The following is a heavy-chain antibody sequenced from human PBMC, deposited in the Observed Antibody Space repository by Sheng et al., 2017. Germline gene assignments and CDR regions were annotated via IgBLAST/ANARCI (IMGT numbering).Heavy chain of an antibody. CDR3: VREREAFDS. CDR2: ISSGGST. D-gene: IGHD1-26*01. V-gene: IGHV3-53*02. CDR1: GFSVSSNY. Sequence: EVQLVETGGDLIQPGGSLRLSCAASGFSVSSNYMGWVRQAPGKGLEWVSVISSGGSTSYADSVKGRFTISRDNSKNTVYLRLNSLTADDTAIYYCVREREAFDSWGRGTLVAVSS. J-gene: IGHJ4*02.